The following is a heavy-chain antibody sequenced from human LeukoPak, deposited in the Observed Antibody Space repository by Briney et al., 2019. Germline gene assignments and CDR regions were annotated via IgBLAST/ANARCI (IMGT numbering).Heavy chain of an antibody. Sequence: HAGGSLRLSCAASGFSFSSYGMSWVRQAPGKGLEWVSSISASGGSTYYADSVKGHFTISRDNSKNTLYLQMNSLRAEDTAVYYCARSGGYSSGWYVLREGYYFDYWGQGTLVTVSS. D-gene: IGHD6-19*01. CDR3: ARSGGYSSGWYVLREGYYFDY. CDR1: GFSFSSYG. V-gene: IGHV3-23*01. CDR2: ISASGGST. J-gene: IGHJ4*02.